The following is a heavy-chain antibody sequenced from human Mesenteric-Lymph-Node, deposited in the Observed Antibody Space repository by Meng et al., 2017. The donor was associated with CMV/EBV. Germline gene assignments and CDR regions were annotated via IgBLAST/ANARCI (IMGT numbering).Heavy chain of an antibody. CDR1: SDSITTNNYY. J-gene: IGHJ6*02. D-gene: IGHD2-8*01. Sequence: SETLSLTCTVSSDSITTNNYYWDWIRQPPGKGLEWIGSIYYSGSTYYNPSLKSRVTISEDTSKNQFSLKLTSVTAAETAVYYCARRCNSGDYHYYGMDVWGQGTTVTVSS. V-gene: IGHV4-39*07. CDR3: ARRCNSGDYHYYGMDV. CDR2: IYYSGST.